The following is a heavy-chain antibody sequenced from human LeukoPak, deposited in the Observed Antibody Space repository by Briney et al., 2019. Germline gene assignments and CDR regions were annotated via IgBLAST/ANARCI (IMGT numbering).Heavy chain of an antibody. J-gene: IGHJ5*01. CDR1: EFIFSDYW. CDR3: ARDNGGWFDS. Sequence: GGSLRLSCVASEFIFSDYWMSWVRPAPGKGLEWGANIKQGGREEKYVGSVKGRFAISRDDATSTLYLQMDSLSGDDTAVYYCARDNGGWFDSWGRGTLVTVSS. CDR2: IKQGGREE. V-gene: IGHV3-7*03. D-gene: IGHD3-10*01.